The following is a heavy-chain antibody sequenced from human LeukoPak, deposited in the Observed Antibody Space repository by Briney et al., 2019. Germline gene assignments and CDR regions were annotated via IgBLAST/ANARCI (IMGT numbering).Heavy chain of an antibody. CDR3: ARLKEGATILYYFDY. CDR1: GFTFSSYS. CDR2: ISSSSSTI. Sequence: GGSLRLSCAASGFTFSSYSINWARQAPGKGLEWVSYISSSSSTIHYADSVKGRFTISRDNAKNSLYLQMNSLRDEDTAVYYCARLKEGATILYYFDYWGQGTLVTVSS. V-gene: IGHV3-48*02. D-gene: IGHD1-26*01. J-gene: IGHJ4*02.